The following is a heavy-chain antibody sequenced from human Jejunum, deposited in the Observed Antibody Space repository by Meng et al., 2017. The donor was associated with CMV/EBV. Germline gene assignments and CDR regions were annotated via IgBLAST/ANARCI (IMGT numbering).Heavy chain of an antibody. V-gene: IGHV3-21*01. CDR1: GLSFGSYS. J-gene: IGHJ6*02. CDR3: ARVRGLDV. CDR2: ISSGRTYI. Sequence: SCGAQGLSFGSYSIDWGRQAPGEGLEWVEYISSGRTYIYYADSVKGRFTISRDNAKNLLYLQMNSLRAEDTAVYYCARVRGLDVWGQGTTVTVSS. D-gene: IGHD4-17*01.